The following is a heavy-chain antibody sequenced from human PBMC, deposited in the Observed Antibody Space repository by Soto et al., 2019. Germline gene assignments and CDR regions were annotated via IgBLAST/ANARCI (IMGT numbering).Heavy chain of an antibody. CDR2: INHSGST. CDR1: GGSFSGYY. V-gene: IGHV4-34*01. D-gene: IGHD1-7*01. J-gene: IGHJ5*02. Sequence: SETLSLTCAVYGGSFSGYYWSWIRQPPGKGLEWIGEINHSGSTNYNPSLKSRVTISVDTSKNQFSLKLSSVTAADTAVYYCARGSITGTTFNWFDPWGQGTLVTVSS. CDR3: ARGSITGTTFNWFDP.